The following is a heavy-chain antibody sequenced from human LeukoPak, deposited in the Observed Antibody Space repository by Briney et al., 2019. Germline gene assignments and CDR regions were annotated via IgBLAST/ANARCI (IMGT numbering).Heavy chain of an antibody. Sequence: SETLSLTCTVSGGSISSSSYYRGWIRQPPGKGLEWIGSIYYSGSTYYNPSLKSRVTISVDTSKNQVSLKLSSVTAADTAVNYCARLDYEAGTHFDYWGQGTLVIVSS. CDR2: IYYSGST. V-gene: IGHV4-39*01. CDR1: GGSISSSSYY. CDR3: ARLDYEAGTHFDY. D-gene: IGHD3-16*01. J-gene: IGHJ4*02.